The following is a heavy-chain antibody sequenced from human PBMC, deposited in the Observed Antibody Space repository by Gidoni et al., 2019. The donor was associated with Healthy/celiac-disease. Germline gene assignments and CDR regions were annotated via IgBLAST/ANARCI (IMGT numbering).Heavy chain of an antibody. CDR2: INHSGST. J-gene: IGHJ3*02. CDR1: GGSFSGYY. D-gene: IGHD3-16*02. V-gene: IGHV4-34*01. CDR3: ARGGYDYVWGSYRSGAFDI. Sequence: QVQLQQWGAGLLKPSETLSLTCAVYGGSFSGYYWSWIRQPPGKGLEWIGEINHSGSTNYHPSLKSRVTISVDTSKNQFSLKLSSVTAADTAVYYCARGGYDYVWGSYRSGAFDIWGQGTMVTVSS.